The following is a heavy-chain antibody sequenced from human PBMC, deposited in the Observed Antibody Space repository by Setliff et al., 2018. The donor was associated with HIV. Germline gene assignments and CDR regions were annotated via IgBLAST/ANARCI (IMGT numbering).Heavy chain of an antibody. D-gene: IGHD6-19*01. J-gene: IGHJ4*02. CDR1: GGTLSSHA. Sequence: GASVKVSCKIFGGTLSSHALSWVRQAPGQGLEWMGGIIPIFDRTNYAQKFQGRVTITADESTSTAYMELSSLRSEDTAVYYCATELFIVVAGHTPTFDYWGQGTLVTVSS. CDR2: IIPIFDRT. CDR3: ATELFIVVAGHTPTFDY. V-gene: IGHV1-69*13.